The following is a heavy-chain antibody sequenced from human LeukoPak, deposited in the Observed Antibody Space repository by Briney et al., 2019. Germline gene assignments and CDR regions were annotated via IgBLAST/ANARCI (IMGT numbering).Heavy chain of an antibody. V-gene: IGHV3-7*01. CDR3: ARFSRSSTPVY. D-gene: IGHD6-6*01. CDR1: GFTFSNYW. Sequence: PRGSLRLSCAASGFTFSNYWMSWVRRAPGKGLDWVANIKQDGSEKNYMDSVKGRFTVSRDNAKNSLYLQMNSLRVEDTAVYYCARFSRSSTPVYWGQGTLVTVSS. J-gene: IGHJ4*02. CDR2: IKQDGSEK.